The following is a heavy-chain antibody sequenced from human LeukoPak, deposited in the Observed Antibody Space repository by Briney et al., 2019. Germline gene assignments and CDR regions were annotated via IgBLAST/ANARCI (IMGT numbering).Heavy chain of an antibody. CDR3: ARGGGAFDI. Sequence: SETPSLTCTVSGGSISSYYWTWIRQPPGRGLEWIGYIYYSGSTNYNPSLKSRVTISVDTSKNQFSLKLRSVTAADTAVYYCARGGGAFDIWGHGTMVTVSS. J-gene: IGHJ3*02. V-gene: IGHV4-59*12. CDR2: IYYSGST. CDR1: GGSISSYY.